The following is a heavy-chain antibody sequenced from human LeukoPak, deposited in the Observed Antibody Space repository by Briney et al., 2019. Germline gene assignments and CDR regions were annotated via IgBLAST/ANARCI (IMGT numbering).Heavy chain of an antibody. J-gene: IGHJ4*02. CDR3: AKKGYTSAWDYFDY. CDR1: GFTFSKYW. V-gene: IGHV3-23*01. Sequence: GGSLRLSCAASGFTFSKYWMHWVRQAPGKGLEWISAISNSGDRTYYADSVRGRFTISRDNSKDTLYLQMNSLRADDTAVYYCAKKGYTSAWDYFDYWGQGTLVTVSS. CDR2: ISNSGDRT. D-gene: IGHD6-19*01.